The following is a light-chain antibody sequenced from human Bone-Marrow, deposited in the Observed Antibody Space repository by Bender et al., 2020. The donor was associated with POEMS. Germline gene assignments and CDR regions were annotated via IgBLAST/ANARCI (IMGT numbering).Light chain of an antibody. Sequence: SYVLTQPPSVSVSPGQTATLTCSGEKLQNNSACWYQQQPGQSPVLVIYQDRKRPSGISERFSGSKSGNTATLTISGTQAIDEADYYCQAWDTTSQAIFGGGTKLTVL. CDR1: KLQNNS. J-gene: IGLJ2*01. CDR3: QAWDTTSQAI. CDR2: QDR. V-gene: IGLV3-1*01.